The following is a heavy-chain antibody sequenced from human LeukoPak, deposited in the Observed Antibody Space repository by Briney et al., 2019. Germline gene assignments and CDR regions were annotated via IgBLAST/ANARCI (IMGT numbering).Heavy chain of an antibody. Sequence: GESLKISCKGSGYSFTSYWIGWVRQMPGKGLEWMGIIYPGDSDTRYSPSFQGQVTISADKSISTAYLQWSSLKASDTAMYYCARAEGYCSGGSCYNRFDPWGQGTLVTVSS. D-gene: IGHD2-15*01. J-gene: IGHJ5*02. CDR3: ARAEGYCSGGSCYNRFDP. CDR2: IYPGDSDT. V-gene: IGHV5-51*01. CDR1: GYSFTSYW.